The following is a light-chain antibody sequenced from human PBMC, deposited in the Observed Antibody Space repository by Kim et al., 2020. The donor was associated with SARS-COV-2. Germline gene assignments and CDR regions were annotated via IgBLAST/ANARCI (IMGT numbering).Light chain of an antibody. J-gene: IGKJ2*01. CDR2: GAS. Sequence: EIVLTQSPGTLSLSPGERATLSCRASHNVNNNYLAWYLHKPCQSPRLLIYGASTRANGIPERFSASGSGSDFTLTISRLEPEDTALYYCQQYGTSPYTFGQGTKLEI. CDR1: HNVNNNY. V-gene: IGKV3-20*01. CDR3: QQYGTSPYT.